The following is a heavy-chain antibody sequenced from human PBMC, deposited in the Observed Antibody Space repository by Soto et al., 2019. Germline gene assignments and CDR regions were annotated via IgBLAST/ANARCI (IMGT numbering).Heavy chain of an antibody. CDR1: GDSLMSGLYY. D-gene: IGHD1-7*01. CDR2: IYDSGNT. Sequence: SETLSLTCSVSGDSLMSGLYYWSWVRQSPGKGLEWIGYIYDSGNTFYTPSLESRASFSIDTSKSQFSLHLRSVTAADTAVYYCARGHTNLDVWGQGTSVTVSS. J-gene: IGHJ6*02. CDR3: ARGHTNLDV. V-gene: IGHV4-30-4*01.